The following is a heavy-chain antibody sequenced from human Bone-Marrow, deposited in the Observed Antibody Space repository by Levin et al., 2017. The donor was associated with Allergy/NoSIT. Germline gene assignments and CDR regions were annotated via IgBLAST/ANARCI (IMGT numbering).Heavy chain of an antibody. D-gene: IGHD3-22*01. V-gene: IGHV3-48*02. J-gene: IGHJ4*02. CDR3: ARDVHDSSGYYYPYYFDY. CDR2: ISSSSSTI. CDR1: GFTFSSYS. Sequence: GGSLRLSCAASGFTFSSYSMNWVRQAPGKGLEWVSYISSSSSTIYYADSVKGRFTISRDNAKNSLYLQMNSLRDEDTAVYYCARDVHDSSGYYYPYYFDYWGQGTLVTVSS.